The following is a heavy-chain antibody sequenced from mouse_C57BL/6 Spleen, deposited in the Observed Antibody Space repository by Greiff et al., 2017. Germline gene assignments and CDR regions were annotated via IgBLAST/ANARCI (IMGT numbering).Heavy chain of an antibody. CDR1: GYTFTSYW. V-gene: IGHV1-69*01. D-gene: IGHD4-1*01. J-gene: IGHJ2*01. CDR2: IDPSDSYT. Sequence: QVQLQQPGAELVMPGASVKLSCKASGYTFTSYWMHWVKQRPGQGLEWIGEIDPSDSYTNYNQKFKGKSTLTVDKSSSTAYMQLSSLTSEDSAVYYCARGALTGPDDWGQGTTLTVSS. CDR3: ARGALTGPDD.